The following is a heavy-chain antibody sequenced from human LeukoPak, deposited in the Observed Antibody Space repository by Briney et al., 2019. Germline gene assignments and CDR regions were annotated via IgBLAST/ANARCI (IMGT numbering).Heavy chain of an antibody. CDR1: GFTFGSYS. Sequence: GGSLRLSCAASGFTFGSYSMNWVRQAPGKGLEWVSSISSSSSYIYYADSVKGRFTISRDNAKNSLYLQMNSLRAEDTAVYYCARDEAGPYYYGSGSRSGAYWGQGTLVTVSS. J-gene: IGHJ4*02. D-gene: IGHD3-10*01. V-gene: IGHV3-21*01. CDR2: ISSSSSYI. CDR3: ARDEAGPYYYGSGSRSGAY.